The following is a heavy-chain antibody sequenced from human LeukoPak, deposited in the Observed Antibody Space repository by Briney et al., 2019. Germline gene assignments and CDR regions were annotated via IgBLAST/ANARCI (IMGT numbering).Heavy chain of an antibody. CDR3: ASRTYYYDDTGYYSGAAFDI. V-gene: IGHV4-39*07. CDR1: GGSIRTSSYY. Sequence: KPSETLSLTCAVSGGSIRTSSYYWGCTRQPPGKGLEWIGSIYYSGDTYYNPSLKSRVTISVDTSKSQFSLKLSSVTAADTAVYYCASRTYYYDDTGYYSGAAFDIWGQGTMVTVSS. D-gene: IGHD3-22*01. J-gene: IGHJ3*02. CDR2: IYYSGDT.